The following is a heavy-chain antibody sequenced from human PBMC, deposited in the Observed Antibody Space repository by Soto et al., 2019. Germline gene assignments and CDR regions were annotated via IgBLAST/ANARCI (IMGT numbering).Heavy chain of an antibody. J-gene: IGHJ3*01. Sequence: GRSMTLSCAASEFGISSYSRNCVRQAHGKGLEGGSYISSRTSTIYYADSVKGRFTISRDNAKNSLYLHMNSLRAEDTAVYYCARDQLYYNDISGRPLNAFDFWGQGTMVTVSS. CDR1: EFGISSYS. CDR3: ARDQLYYNDISGRPLNAFDF. D-gene: IGHD3-22*01. V-gene: IGHV3-48*01. CDR2: ISSRTSTI.